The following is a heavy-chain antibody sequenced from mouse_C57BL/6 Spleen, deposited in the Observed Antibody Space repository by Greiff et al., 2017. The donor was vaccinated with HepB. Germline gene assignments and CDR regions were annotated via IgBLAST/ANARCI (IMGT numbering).Heavy chain of an antibody. CDR3: ARARYYYGSSFYFDY. V-gene: IGHV1-53*01. D-gene: IGHD1-1*01. CDR1: GYTFTSYW. CDR2: INPSNGGT. J-gene: IGHJ2*01. Sequence: QVQLQQSGTELVKPGASVKLSCKASGYTFTSYWMHWVKQRPGQGLEWIGNINPSNGGTNYNEKFKSKATLTVDKSSSTAYMQLSSLTSEDSAVYYCARARYYYGSSFYFDYWGQGTTLTVSS.